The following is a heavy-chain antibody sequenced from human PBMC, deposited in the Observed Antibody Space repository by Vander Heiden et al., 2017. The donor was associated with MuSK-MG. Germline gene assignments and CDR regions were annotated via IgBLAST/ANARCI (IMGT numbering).Heavy chain of an antibody. J-gene: IGHJ4*02. Sequence: QVQLVQSGAEVKKPGSSVKVSCKASGGTFSSYAISWVRQAPGQGLEWMGGIIPIFGTANYAQKFQGRVTITADESTSTAYMELSSLRSEDTAVYYCARDGRQSGWASSWNYFDYWGQGTLVTVSS. CDR2: IIPIFGTA. CDR1: GGTFSSYA. V-gene: IGHV1-69*01. CDR3: ARDGRQSGWASSWNYFDY. D-gene: IGHD6-13*01.